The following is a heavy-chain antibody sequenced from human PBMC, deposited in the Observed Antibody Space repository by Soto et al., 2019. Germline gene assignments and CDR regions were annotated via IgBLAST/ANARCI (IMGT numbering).Heavy chain of an antibody. CDR2: ISGSGGST. CDR3: AKDRWGYCTNGVCSPSWFDP. Sequence: PGGSLRLSCAASGFTFSSYAMSWVRQAPGKGLEWVSAISGSGGSTYYADSVKGRFTISRDNSKNTLYLQMNSLRAEDTAVYYCAKDRWGYCTNGVCSPSWFDPWGQGTLVTVS. V-gene: IGHV3-23*01. D-gene: IGHD2-8*01. CDR1: GFTFSSYA. J-gene: IGHJ5*02.